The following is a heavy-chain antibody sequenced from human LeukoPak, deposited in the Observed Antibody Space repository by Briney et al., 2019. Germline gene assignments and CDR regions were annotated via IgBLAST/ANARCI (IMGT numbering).Heavy chain of an antibody. CDR1: NDSFSSYY. CDR3: ARRPHNWGFDF. Sequence: SETLSLTCTVSNDSFSSYYWSWLRQPPGKGLEWIGHIYNRGNTKYNPSLKSRVTISQDTSKNHFFLRLNSVTAADTAVYYCARRPHNWGFDFWGQGILVTVSS. J-gene: IGHJ4*02. V-gene: IGHV4-4*09. D-gene: IGHD7-27*01. CDR2: IYNRGNT.